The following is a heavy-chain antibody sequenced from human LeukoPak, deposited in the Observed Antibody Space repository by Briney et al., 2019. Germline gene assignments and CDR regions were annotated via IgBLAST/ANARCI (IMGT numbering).Heavy chain of an antibody. CDR3: VKDRDRNLARVNFDY. V-gene: IGHV3-64D*06. D-gene: IGHD5-24*01. CDR2: VNSNGVST. CDR1: GFIFSSYA. Sequence: GGSLRLSCSASGFIFSSYALHWVRQAPGKGLEYVSGVNSNGVSTNYADSVKGRITISRDNSNNTLHLQMSSLRGEDTAVYYCVKDRDRNLARVNFDYWGQGTLVTVSS. J-gene: IGHJ4*02.